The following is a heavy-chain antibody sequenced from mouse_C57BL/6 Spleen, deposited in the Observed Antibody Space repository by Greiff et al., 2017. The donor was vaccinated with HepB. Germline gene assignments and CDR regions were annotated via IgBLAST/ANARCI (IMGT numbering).Heavy chain of an antibody. CDR2: FYPGSGSI. J-gene: IGHJ2*01. Sequence: VKLVESGAELVKPGASVKLSCKASGYTFTEYTIHWVKQRSGQGLEWIGWFYPGSGSIKYNEKFKDKATLTADKSSSTVYMELSRLTSEDSAVYFCARHEDPSYYYGSSFDYWGQGTTLTVSS. V-gene: IGHV1-62-2*01. CDR3: ARHEDPSYYYGSSFDY. D-gene: IGHD1-1*01. CDR1: GYTFTEYT.